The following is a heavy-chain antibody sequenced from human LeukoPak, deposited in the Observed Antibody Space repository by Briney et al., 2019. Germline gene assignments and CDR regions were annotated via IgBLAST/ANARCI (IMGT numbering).Heavy chain of an antibody. CDR1: GGSISSGDYY. CDR3: ARVTTVVSPFDY. V-gene: IGHV4-30-4*08. CDR2: IYYGGST. D-gene: IGHD4-23*01. J-gene: IGHJ4*02. Sequence: SQTLSLTCTVSGGSISSGDYYWSWIRQPPGKGLEWIGYIYYGGSTYYNPSLKSRVTISVDTSKNQFSLKLSSVTAADTAVYYCARVTTVVSPFDYWGQGTLVTVSS.